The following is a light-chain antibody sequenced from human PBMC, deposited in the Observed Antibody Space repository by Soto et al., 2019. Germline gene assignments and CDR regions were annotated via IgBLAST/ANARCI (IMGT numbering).Light chain of an antibody. V-gene: IGKV3-20*01. J-gene: IGKJ2*01. CDR2: GAS. CDR1: QSVSSSY. Sequence: EIVLTQSPGILSLSPGERATLSCGASQSVSSSYLGWYQQRPGQAPRLLMYGASRRATGIPDRFSGSGSGTDFTLTISRLEPEDFAVYYCQQYGAQPYYFGQGTKLEIK. CDR3: QQYGAQPYY.